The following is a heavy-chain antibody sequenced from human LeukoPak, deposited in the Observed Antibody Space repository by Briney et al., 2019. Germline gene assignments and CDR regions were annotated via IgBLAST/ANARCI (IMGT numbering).Heavy chain of an antibody. J-gene: IGHJ4*02. V-gene: IGHV3-48*03. CDR1: GFTFSYYE. CDR3: ARDVSYYYDSSGYYRSYFDY. CDR2: ISSSGNTI. D-gene: IGHD3-22*01. Sequence: GGSLRLSCAASGFTFSYYEMNWVRQAPGKGLEWVSYISSSGNTIYYADSVKGRFTISRDNAKNSLYLQMNSLRAEDTAVYYCARDVSYYYDSSGYYRSYFDYWGQGTLVTVSS.